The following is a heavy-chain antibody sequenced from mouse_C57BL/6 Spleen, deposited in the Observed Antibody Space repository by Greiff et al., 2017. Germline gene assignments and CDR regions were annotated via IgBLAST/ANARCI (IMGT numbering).Heavy chain of an antibody. CDR2: INPGSGGT. CDR1: GYAFTNYL. J-gene: IGHJ2*01. D-gene: IGHD1-1*01. Sequence: QVQLQQSGAELVRPGTSVKVSCTASGYAFTNYLIEWVKQRPGQGLEWIGVINPGSGGTNYNEKFKGKATLTADKSSSTAYMQLSSLTSEDSAVYFCARRGGSSYVDYWGQGTTLTVSS. CDR3: ARRGGSSYVDY. V-gene: IGHV1-54*01.